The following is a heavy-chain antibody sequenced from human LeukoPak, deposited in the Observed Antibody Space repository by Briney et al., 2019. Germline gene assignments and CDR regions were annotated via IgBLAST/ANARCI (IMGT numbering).Heavy chain of an antibody. Sequence: ASVKVSCKASGGTFSSYAISWVRQAPGQGLEWMGGIIPIFGTANYAQKFQGRVTITADESTSTAYMELSSLRSEDTAVYYCARDSQGNYDFWSGYFTGTTHYGMDVWGQGTTVTVSS. V-gene: IGHV1-69*13. J-gene: IGHJ6*02. CDR2: IIPIFGTA. D-gene: IGHD3-3*01. CDR3: ARDSQGNYDFWSGYFTGTTHYGMDV. CDR1: GGTFSSYA.